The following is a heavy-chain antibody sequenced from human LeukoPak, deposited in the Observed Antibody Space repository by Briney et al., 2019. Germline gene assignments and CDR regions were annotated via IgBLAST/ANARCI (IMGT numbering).Heavy chain of an antibody. J-gene: IGHJ3*02. D-gene: IGHD5-24*01. CDR3: AREQFGSDDALDI. CDR2: VWYDGSNK. V-gene: IGHV3-33*01. CDR1: GFTFSSYG. Sequence: GGSLRLSCAASGFTFSSYGMHWVRQAPGKGLEWVAVVWYDGSNKFYGDSVKGRFTTSRDNSKNTVAPQMNSLRDEDTAVYYCAREQFGSDDALDIWGQGTTVIVSS.